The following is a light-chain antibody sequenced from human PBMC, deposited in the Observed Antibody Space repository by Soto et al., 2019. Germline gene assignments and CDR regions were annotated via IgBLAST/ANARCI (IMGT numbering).Light chain of an antibody. CDR3: QQYDSYPWT. Sequence: DIQMTQSPSTLSASVGDRVTITCRASQSISGWLAWYQQKPGKALKFLIYQVSNLESGVTSRFSGSGSGTEFTLTISSLQADDLATYYCQQYDSYPWTFGQGTKVEIK. J-gene: IGKJ1*01. CDR2: QVS. CDR1: QSISGW. V-gene: IGKV1-5*03.